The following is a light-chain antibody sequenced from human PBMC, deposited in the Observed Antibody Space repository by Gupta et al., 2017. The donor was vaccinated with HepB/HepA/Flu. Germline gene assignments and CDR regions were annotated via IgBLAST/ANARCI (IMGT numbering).Light chain of an antibody. CDR2: WAS. Sequence: DIVMTQSPDSLAVSLGERATINCKSSQSLLYSSNNKNYLAWYQQKPGQPPKLLIYWASTRESGVPDRSSGSGSGTDFTLTISSLQAGDVAVYYCQQDDSSARTFGQGTKVEIK. V-gene: IGKV4-1*01. CDR1: QSLLYSSNNKNY. J-gene: IGKJ1*01. CDR3: QQDDSSART.